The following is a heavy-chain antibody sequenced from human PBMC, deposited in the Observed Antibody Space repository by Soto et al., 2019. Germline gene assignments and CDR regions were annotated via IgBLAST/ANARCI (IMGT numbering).Heavy chain of an antibody. D-gene: IGHD3-10*01. Sequence: QVQLVQSGAEVKKPGSSVKVSCKASGGTFSSYAISWVRQAPGQGLEWMGGIIPIFGTANYAQKFQGRVTITADESTSTAYMELSSVRSEDTAVYYCARDITNPQDTVRGGMDVWCQGTTVTVSS. CDR1: GGTFSSYA. V-gene: IGHV1-69*01. CDR3: ARDITNPQDTVRGGMDV. J-gene: IGHJ6*02. CDR2: IIPIFGTA.